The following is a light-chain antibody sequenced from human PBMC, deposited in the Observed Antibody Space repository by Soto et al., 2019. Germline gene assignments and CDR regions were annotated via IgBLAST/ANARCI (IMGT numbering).Light chain of an antibody. CDR2: GVS. V-gene: IGKV3-20*01. CDR3: EQYDGSPRT. CDR1: QSVKNSY. Sequence: EIVLTQSPGTLSLSPGERDTLSCRASQSVKNSYLAWYQQKPGQSPRLVIYGVSNRATGIPNRFSGGGFGTDFTLTISRLEPEDFAVYYCEQYDGSPRTFGQGTKVEIK. J-gene: IGKJ1*01.